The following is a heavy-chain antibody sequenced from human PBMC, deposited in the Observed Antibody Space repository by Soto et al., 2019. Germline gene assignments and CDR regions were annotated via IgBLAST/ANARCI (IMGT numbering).Heavy chain of an antibody. Sequence: EVQLLESGGGLVQPGGSLRLSCAASGFTFSSYAMSWVRQAPGKGLEWVSAISGSGGSTYYADSVKGRFTISRDNSKNTLYLQMNSLRAEDTAVYYCAKDLGYCSGGTCRRWFDPWGQGPLVTVSS. CDR2: ISGSGGST. CDR1: GFTFSSYA. V-gene: IGHV3-23*01. D-gene: IGHD2-15*01. J-gene: IGHJ5*02. CDR3: AKDLGYCSGGTCRRWFDP.